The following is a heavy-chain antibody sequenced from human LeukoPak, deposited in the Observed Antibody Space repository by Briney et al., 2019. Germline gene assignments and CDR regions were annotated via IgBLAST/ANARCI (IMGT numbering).Heavy chain of an antibody. J-gene: IGHJ3*02. Sequence: SETLSLTCTVSGGSISSSSYYWGWIRQPPGKGLEWIGSIYYSGSTYYNPSLKSRVTISVDTSKNQFSLELSSVTAADTAVYYCARRDPITTDAFDIWGQGTMVTVSS. CDR2: IYYSGST. CDR3: ARRDPITTDAFDI. CDR1: GGSISSSSYY. D-gene: IGHD3-22*01. V-gene: IGHV4-39*01.